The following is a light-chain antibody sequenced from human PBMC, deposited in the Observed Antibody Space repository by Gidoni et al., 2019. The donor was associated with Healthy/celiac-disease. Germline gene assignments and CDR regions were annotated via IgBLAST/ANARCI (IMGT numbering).Light chain of an antibody. V-gene: IGKV3-15*01. Sequence: EIVMTQSPAPLSVSPGERATLSCRASQSVSSNLACYQQKPGQAPRLLIYGASTRATGISARFSGSGSGTEFTLTISSLQSEDFAVYYCQQYNNWPLWTFGQGTKVEIK. J-gene: IGKJ1*01. CDR1: QSVSSN. CDR3: QQYNNWPLWT. CDR2: GAS.